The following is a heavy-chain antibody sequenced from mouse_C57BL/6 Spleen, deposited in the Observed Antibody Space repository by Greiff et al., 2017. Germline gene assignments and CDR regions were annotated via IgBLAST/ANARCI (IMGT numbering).Heavy chain of an antibody. J-gene: IGHJ4*01. CDR1: GYTFTDYN. CDR3: ARPLLYDYYAMDY. Sequence: EVQLQESGPELVKPGASVKMSCKASGYTFTDYNMHWVKQSHGKSLEWIGYINPNNGGTSYNQKFKGKATLTVNKSSSTAYMELRSLTSEDSAVYYCARPLLYDYYAMDYWGQGTSVTVSS. D-gene: IGHD2-12*01. V-gene: IGHV1-22*01. CDR2: INPNNGGT.